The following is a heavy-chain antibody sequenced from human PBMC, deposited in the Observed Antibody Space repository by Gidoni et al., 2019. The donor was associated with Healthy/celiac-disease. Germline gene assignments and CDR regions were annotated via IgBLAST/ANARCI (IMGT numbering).Heavy chain of an antibody. V-gene: IGHV4-61*02. CDR1: GGSISSASYY. D-gene: IGHD5-12*01. CDR2: IYTSGST. Sequence: QVQLQESGPGLVKPSQTLSLTCTVSGGSISSASYYWSWIRQPAGKGLEWIGRIYTSGSTNYNPSLKSRVTISVDTSKNQFSLKLSSVTAADTAVYYCASTRRDGYHGAEYFQHWGQGTLVTVSS. J-gene: IGHJ1*01. CDR3: ASTRRDGYHGAEYFQH.